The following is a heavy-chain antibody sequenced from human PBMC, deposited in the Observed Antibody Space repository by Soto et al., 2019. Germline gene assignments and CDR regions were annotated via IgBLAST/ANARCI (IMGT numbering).Heavy chain of an antibody. CDR2: ISGTGGSA. D-gene: IGHD1-26*01. CDR3: ARDMSGGTYNYYYGMDV. Sequence: PGGSLRLSCAASGFTFSSYGMHWVRQAPGKGLKWVSAISGTGGSAHYADSVKGRFTISRDNSKNTLYLQMNSLRADDTAVYYCARDMSGGTYNYYYGMDVWGQGTTVTVSS. V-gene: IGHV3-23*01. CDR1: GFTFSSYG. J-gene: IGHJ6*02.